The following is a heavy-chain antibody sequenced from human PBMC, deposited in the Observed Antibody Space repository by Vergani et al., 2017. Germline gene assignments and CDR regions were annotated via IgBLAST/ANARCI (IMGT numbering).Heavy chain of an antibody. CDR1: GYTFTSYG. V-gene: IGHV7-4-1*02. D-gene: IGHD5-12*01. Sequence: QVQLVQSGAEVKKPGASVKVSCKASGYTFTSYGISWVRQAPGQGLEWMGWINTNTGNPTYAQGFTGRFVFSLDTSVSTAYLQISSLKAEDTAVYYCATSGYDYDFDYWGQGTLVTVSS. J-gene: IGHJ4*02. CDR3: ATSGYDYDFDY. CDR2: INTNTGNP.